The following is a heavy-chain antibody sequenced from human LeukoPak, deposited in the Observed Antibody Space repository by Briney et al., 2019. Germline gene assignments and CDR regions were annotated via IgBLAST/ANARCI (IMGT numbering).Heavy chain of an antibody. D-gene: IGHD6-19*01. V-gene: IGHV7-4-1*02. Sequence: ASVKVSCKTSGYTFSSYTITWVRQAPGQGLQRMGWINTNTGNPTYAQGFTGRYVFSLDTSVSTAYLQISGLTADDTAVYYCAREVAVAAFDYWGQGTLVTVSS. CDR3: AREVAVAAFDY. J-gene: IGHJ4*02. CDR1: GYTFSSYT. CDR2: INTNTGNP.